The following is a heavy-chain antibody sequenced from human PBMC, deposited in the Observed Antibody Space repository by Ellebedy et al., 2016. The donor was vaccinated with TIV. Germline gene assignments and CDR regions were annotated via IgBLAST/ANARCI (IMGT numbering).Heavy chain of an antibody. V-gene: IGHV7-4-1*02. CDR1: GYTFTSYD. D-gene: IGHD1-26*01. CDR2: IDTKTGNP. Sequence: AASVKVSCKTSGYTFTSYDMIWVRQAPGQGLEWMGWIDTKTGNPTYAQGFTGRVVFSLNTSVSTAYLQISNLKAEDTAVFYCARLRPWELLDYWGQGTRVTVSS. J-gene: IGHJ4*02. CDR3: ARLRPWELLDY.